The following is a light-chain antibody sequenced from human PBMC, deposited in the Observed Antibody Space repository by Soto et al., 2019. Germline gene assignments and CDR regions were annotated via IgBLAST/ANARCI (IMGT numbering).Light chain of an antibody. J-gene: IGLJ3*02. V-gene: IGLV1-44*01. CDR2: SNN. CDR3: AAWDDSLKGWV. Sequence: QSVLTQPPSASGTPGQRVTISCSGSSSNIGSNTVNWYQQLPGTAPKLLIYSNNQRPSGVPDRFSGSKSGTSASLAISGIQSEEEADYYCAAWDDSLKGWVFGGGTKLTVL. CDR1: SSNIGSNT.